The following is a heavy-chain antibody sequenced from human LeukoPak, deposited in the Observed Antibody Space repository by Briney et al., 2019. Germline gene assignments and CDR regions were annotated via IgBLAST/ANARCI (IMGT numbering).Heavy chain of an antibody. V-gene: IGHV1-69*04. CDR2: IIPILGIA. D-gene: IGHD4-11*01. Sequence: GASVKVSCKASGGTFSSYAISWVRQAPGQGLEWMGRIIPILGIANYAQKFQGRVTIIADKYTSTAYMELSSLRSEDTAVYYCARGVDDYSNYSYYYYYMDVWGKGTTVTVSS. CDR3: ARGVDDYSNYSYYYYYMDV. J-gene: IGHJ6*03. CDR1: GGTFSSYA.